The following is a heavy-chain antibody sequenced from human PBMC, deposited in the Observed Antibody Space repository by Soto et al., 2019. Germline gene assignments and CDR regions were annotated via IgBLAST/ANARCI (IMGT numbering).Heavy chain of an antibody. Sequence: ASVKVSCKTSGYTFTDYDINWVRQATGQGLEWMGWVSPDHGNAGYAPQFQGRVTMTSDTSTSTVYMELSNPRSDDTAVYFCEVTTGYWGQGTMVTVSS. J-gene: IGHJ4*02. V-gene: IGHV1-8*01. CDR3: EVTTGY. CDR1: GYTFTDYD. CDR2: VSPDHGNA. D-gene: IGHD2-21*02.